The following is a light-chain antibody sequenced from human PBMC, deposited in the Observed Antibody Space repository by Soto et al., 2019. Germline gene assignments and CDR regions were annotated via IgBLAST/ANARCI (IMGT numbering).Light chain of an antibody. V-gene: IGLV1-40*01. J-gene: IGLJ1*01. CDR3: QSYDRSLRGYV. Sequence: QAVVTQPPSVSGAPGQRVTISCTGTSSNIGSGYDVHWYQHLPGTAPKLLIYGNTIRPSGVPDRFSGSKSGTSASLAITGLQAEDEADYSCQSYDRSLRGYVFGTGTKVTVL. CDR1: SSNIGSGYD. CDR2: GNT.